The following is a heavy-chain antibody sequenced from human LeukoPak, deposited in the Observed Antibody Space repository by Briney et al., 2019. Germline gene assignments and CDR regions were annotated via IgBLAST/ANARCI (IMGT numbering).Heavy chain of an antibody. Sequence: SVKVSCKASGDTFSSYAISWVRQAPGQGLEWMGGIIPIFGTANYAQKFQGRVTITADESTSTGYMELSSRRAEDTAVQYCARAKSGYLYYFENPGQGTLVTVSS. CDR1: GDTFSSYA. V-gene: IGHV1-69*13. CDR3: ARAKSGYLYYFEN. J-gene: IGHJ4*02. CDR2: IIPIFGTA. D-gene: IGHD5-12*01.